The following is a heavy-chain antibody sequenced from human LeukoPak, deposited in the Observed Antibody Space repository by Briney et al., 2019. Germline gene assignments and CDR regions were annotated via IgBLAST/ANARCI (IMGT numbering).Heavy chain of an antibody. CDR2: INPNSGGT. Sequence: RRASVTVSCTASGYTFTSYDINWVRQAPGQGLEWMGWINPNSGGTNYAQKFQGRVTMTRDTSISTAYMELSRLRSDDTAVYYCAREQRIAAAGIWATPHDYWGQGTLVTVSS. J-gene: IGHJ4*02. D-gene: IGHD6-13*01. CDR3: AREQRIAAAGIWATPHDY. V-gene: IGHV1-2*02. CDR1: GYTFTSYD.